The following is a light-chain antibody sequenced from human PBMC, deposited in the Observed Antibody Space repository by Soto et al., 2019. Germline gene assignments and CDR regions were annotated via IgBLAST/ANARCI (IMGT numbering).Light chain of an antibody. CDR3: QSYDISLNFFYV. CDR1: SSNIGAGYD. V-gene: IGLV1-40*01. CDR2: GNN. Sequence: QSVLTQPPSVSGAPGQRVTISCTGSSSNIGAGYDVHWYQQLPGTAPKLLIYGNNNRPSGVPDRFSGSKSGNSASLAITGLQAEDEADYYCQSYDISLNFFYVFGTGTKVTVL. J-gene: IGLJ1*01.